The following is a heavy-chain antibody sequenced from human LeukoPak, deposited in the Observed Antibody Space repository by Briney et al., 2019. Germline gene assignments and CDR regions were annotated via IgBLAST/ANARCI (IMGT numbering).Heavy chain of an antibody. Sequence: ASVKVSCKASGYTFTSYYMHWVRQAPGQGLEWMGIINPSGGSTSYAQKFQGRATMTRDTSTSTVYMELSSLRSEDTAVYYCARGMVRGVIIKPYYYYGMDVWGKGTTVTVSS. D-gene: IGHD3-10*01. CDR2: INPSGGST. J-gene: IGHJ6*04. CDR3: ARGMVRGVIIKPYYYYGMDV. CDR1: GYTFTSYY. V-gene: IGHV1-46*01.